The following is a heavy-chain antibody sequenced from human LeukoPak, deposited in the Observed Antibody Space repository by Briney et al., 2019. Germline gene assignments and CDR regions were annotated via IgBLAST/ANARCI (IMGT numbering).Heavy chain of an antibody. J-gene: IGHJ4*02. CDR2: ISDDGRYK. Sequence: GGSLRLSCAASGFTFSSYGMHWVRQAPGKGLEWVAVISDDGRYKNYADSVKGRFTISRDNSNNTLYLQMNSLRAEDTGVYYCAKDRETTASGTFDYWGQGTLVTVSS. CDR1: GFTFSSYG. D-gene: IGHD6-13*01. CDR3: AKDRETTASGTFDY. V-gene: IGHV3-30*18.